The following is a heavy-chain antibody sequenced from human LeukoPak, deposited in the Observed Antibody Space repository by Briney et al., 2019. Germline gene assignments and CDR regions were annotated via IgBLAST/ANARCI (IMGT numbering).Heavy chain of an antibody. CDR3: ARGGGDIVLMVYAPDYYYGMDV. D-gene: IGHD2-8*01. CDR1: GFTFSSYS. CDR2: ISSSSSYI. V-gene: IGHV3-21*01. J-gene: IGHJ6*02. Sequence: GGSLRLSCAASGFTFSSYSMNWVRQAPGKGLEWVSSISSSSSYIYYADSVKGRFTISRDNAKNSLYLQMNSLRAEDTAVYYCARGGGDIVLMVYAPDYYYGMDVWGQGTTVTVSS.